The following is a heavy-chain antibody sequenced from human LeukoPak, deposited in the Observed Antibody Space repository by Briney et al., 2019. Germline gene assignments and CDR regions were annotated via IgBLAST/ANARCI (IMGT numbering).Heavy chain of an antibody. V-gene: IGHV3-15*01. CDR2: IKSKTDGGTT. CDR1: GFTFSSYA. J-gene: IGHJ4*02. D-gene: IGHD3-3*01. Sequence: GGSLRLSCAASGFTFSSYAMSWVRQAPGKGLEWVGRIKSKTDGGTTDYAAPVKGRFTISRDDSKNTLYLQMNSLKTEDTAVYYCTTDLFDFWSGYYEGFDYWGQGTLVAVSS. CDR3: TTDLFDFWSGYYEGFDY.